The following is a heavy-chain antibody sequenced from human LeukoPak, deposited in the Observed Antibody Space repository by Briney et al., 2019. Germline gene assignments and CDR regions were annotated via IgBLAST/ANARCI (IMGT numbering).Heavy chain of an antibody. V-gene: IGHV1-8*01. D-gene: IGHD3-22*01. CDR1: GYTFTTSD. Sequence: ASVKVSCKASGYTFTTSDINWVRQAPGQGLQWMGWMNPNSGNAVYAQKFQGRVTMTRSTSINTAYMELSSLRSEDTAVYYCARDASYYDSSGYPTSVFDYWGQGTLVTVSS. J-gene: IGHJ4*02. CDR3: ARDASYYDSSGYPTSVFDY. CDR2: MNPNSGNA.